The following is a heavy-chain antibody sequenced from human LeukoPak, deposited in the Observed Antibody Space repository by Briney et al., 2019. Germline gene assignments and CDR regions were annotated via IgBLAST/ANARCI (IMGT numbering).Heavy chain of an antibody. V-gene: IGHV3-74*01. CDR2: ISSDGSST. D-gene: IGHD3-22*01. CDR3: ARAYYYSSSGDDY. J-gene: IGHJ4*02. Sequence: PGGSLRLSCAASGFTFSSYWMHWVRQAPGKGLVWVSRISSDGSSTTYADSVEGRFTISRDNAKNTLHLQLNSLRAEDTAVYYCARAYYYSSSGDDYWGQGTLVTVSS. CDR1: GFTFSSYW.